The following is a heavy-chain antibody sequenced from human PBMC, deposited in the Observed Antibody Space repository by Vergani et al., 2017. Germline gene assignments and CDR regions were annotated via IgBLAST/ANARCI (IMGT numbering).Heavy chain of an antibody. J-gene: IGHJ4*02. CDR1: GYTFTDYF. CDR2: INPNSGGT. CDR3: ARVGTSSNRDYFDY. V-gene: IGHV1-2*02. Sequence: QVQLVQSGAEVKKPGASVTVSCTASGYTFTDYFMHWVRQAPGQGLEWMGWINPNSGGTNYAQKFQGRVTMTRDTSISTAYMELSNLRSDDTAVYYCARVGTSSNRDYFDYWVQGTLVTVSS. D-gene: IGHD2-2*01.